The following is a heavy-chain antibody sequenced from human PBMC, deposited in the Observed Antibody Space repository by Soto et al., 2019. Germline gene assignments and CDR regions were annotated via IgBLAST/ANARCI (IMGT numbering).Heavy chain of an antibody. V-gene: IGHV3-23*01. CDR2: ISGSGGST. J-gene: IGHJ4*02. Sequence: LSLSCAASGFTFGSYAMSWVRQAPGKGLEWVSAISGSGGSTYYADSVKGRFTISRDNSKNTLYLQMNSLRAEDTAVYYCVMGLLWFGELLDPIDYWGQGTLVTVSS. D-gene: IGHD3-10*01. CDR1: GFTFGSYA. CDR3: VMGLLWFGELLDPIDY.